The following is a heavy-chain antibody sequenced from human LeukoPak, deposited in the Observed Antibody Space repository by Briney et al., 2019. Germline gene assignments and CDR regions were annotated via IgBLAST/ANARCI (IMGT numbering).Heavy chain of an antibody. J-gene: IGHJ4*02. D-gene: IGHD3-10*01. V-gene: IGHV5-51*01. CDR3: ARQSRDGSKTRGYYFDY. CDR1: GYSFIRYW. Sequence: GESLKISCKGTGYSFIRYWIGWVRQMPGKGLESMGIIYPADSDTTYSPSFQGQVTISADMSIDTVYLQWSSLKASDTAIYYCARQSRDGSKTRGYYFDYWGQGTLVTVSS. CDR2: IYPADSDT.